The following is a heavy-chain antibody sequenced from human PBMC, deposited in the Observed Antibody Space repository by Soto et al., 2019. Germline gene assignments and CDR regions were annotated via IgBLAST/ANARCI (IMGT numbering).Heavy chain of an antibody. Sequence: ASVKVSCKTSGYIFSDYGINWVRQAPGQGLEWMGWISGYSGNANLAQKFQGRVTMTTDKSTRTAYIESRRLRSDDTAVYYCAKRTSGTTWGESDYWGQGTLVTVSS. CDR2: ISGYSGNA. J-gene: IGHJ4*02. CDR3: AKRTSGTTWGESDY. CDR1: GYIFSDYG. V-gene: IGHV1-18*04. D-gene: IGHD4-17*01.